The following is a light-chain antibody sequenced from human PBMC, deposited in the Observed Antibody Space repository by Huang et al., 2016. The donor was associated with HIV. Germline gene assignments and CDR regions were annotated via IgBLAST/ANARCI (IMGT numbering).Light chain of an antibody. J-gene: IGKJ2*01. CDR3: HQYGTYPYT. CDR2: AAS. Sequence: EVLLTQSPGTLSSSPGERVTVSCRPSQSLSHSFIAWYQQRPGQAPRLLIYAASTRASGIPDRFSGSGSGTDFTLTINRLEPSDFAVYYCHQYGTYPYTFGQGTNLDVK. CDR1: QSLSHSF. V-gene: IGKV3-20*01.